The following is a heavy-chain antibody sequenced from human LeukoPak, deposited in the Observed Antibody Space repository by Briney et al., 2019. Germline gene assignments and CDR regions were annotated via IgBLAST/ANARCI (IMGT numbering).Heavy chain of an antibody. D-gene: IGHD6-13*01. J-gene: IGHJ4*02. Sequence: GASGKVSCSASGSTFTSYDIKWVRQATGQGLEWMGWMNPNSGNTGYAQNFQGRVTMTRNTSISTAYMELSSLRSEDTAVYYCARGGSLDYWGQGTLVTVSS. V-gene: IGHV1-8*01. CDR3: ARGGSLDY. CDR1: GSTFTSYD. CDR2: MNPNSGNT.